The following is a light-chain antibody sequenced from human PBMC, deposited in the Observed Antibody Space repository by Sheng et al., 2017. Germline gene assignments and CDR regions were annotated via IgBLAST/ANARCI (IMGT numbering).Light chain of an antibody. CDR2: AAS. V-gene: IGKV1-39*01. CDR1: QSINHY. J-gene: IGKJ2*01. Sequence: DIQMTQSPSSLSASVGDRVTITCRSSQSINHYLNWYQQQPGKAPKLLIYAASSLQSGVPSRFSGSGSGTDFTLTISSLQPEDFATYYCQQSYSIPLYTFGPGDRNWRSN. CDR3: QQSYSIPLYT.